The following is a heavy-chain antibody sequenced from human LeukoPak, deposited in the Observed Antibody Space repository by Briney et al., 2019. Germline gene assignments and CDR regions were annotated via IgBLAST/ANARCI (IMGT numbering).Heavy chain of an antibody. V-gene: IGHV1-2*02. CDR1: GYTFTGYY. D-gene: IGHD6-19*01. CDR3: ARVVLSTVAGPTRAYNWFDP. J-gene: IGHJ5*02. Sequence: ASVKVSCKASGYTFTGYYMHWVRQAPGQGLEWMGWINPNSGGTNYAQKFQGRVTMTRDTSISTAYMELSRPRSDDTAVYYCARVVLSTVAGPTRAYNWFDPWGQGTLVTVSS. CDR2: INPNSGGT.